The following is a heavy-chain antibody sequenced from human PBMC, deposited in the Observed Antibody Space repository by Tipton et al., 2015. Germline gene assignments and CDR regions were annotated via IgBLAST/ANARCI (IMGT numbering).Heavy chain of an antibody. V-gene: IGHV3-11*01. D-gene: IGHD6-13*01. CDR1: GFTFSDYY. CDR3: AKDMGWVSGFDY. J-gene: IGHJ4*02. Sequence: SLRLSCAASGFTFSDYYMSWIRQAPGKGLEWVSYISRSGSAIYYADSVKGRFTISRDNTKNSLYLQMSSLRAEDTAVYYCAKDMGWVSGFDYWGQGTLVTVSS. CDR2: ISRSGSAI.